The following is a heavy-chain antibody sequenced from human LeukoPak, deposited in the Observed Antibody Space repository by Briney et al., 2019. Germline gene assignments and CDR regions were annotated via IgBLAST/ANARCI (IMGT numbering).Heavy chain of an antibody. CDR1: GFTFSVYG. CDR2: ISYDGTDK. D-gene: IGHD3-22*01. J-gene: IGHJ4*02. Sequence: GGSLRLSCAASGFTFSVYGMYWVRQPPGKGLEWVALISYDGTDKYHVDSVKGRFTISRDNSNNTLYLQMNSLRPDDTAVYYCAKDGFYDSSGGSKLDYWGQGTLVTVSS. V-gene: IGHV3-30*18. CDR3: AKDGFYDSSGGSKLDY.